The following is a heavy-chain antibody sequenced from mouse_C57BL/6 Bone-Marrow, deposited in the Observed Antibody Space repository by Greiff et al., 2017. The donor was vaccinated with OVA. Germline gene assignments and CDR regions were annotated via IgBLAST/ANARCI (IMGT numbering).Heavy chain of an antibody. CDR2: IYPRSGNT. V-gene: IGHV1-81*01. J-gene: IGHJ2*01. CDR1: GYTFTSYG. Sequence: QVQLKQSGAELARPGASVKLSCKASGYTFTSYGISWVKQRTGQGLEWIGEIYPRSGNTYYNEKFKGKATLTADKSSSTAHMELRSLTSEDSAVYFCARVGVTTVPIDYWGQGTTLTVSS. CDR3: ARVGVTTVPIDY. D-gene: IGHD1-1*01.